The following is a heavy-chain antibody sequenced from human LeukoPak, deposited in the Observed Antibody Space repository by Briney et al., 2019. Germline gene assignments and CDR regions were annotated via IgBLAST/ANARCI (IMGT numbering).Heavy chain of an antibody. CDR1: GGSISSYY. Sequence: PSETLSPTCTVSGGSISSYYWSWIRQPAGKGLEWIGRIYTSGSTSYNPSLKSRVTMSVDTSKNQFSLKLSSVTAADTAVYYCAREKVFGWSPWFDPWGQGTLVTVSS. J-gene: IGHJ5*02. CDR3: AREKVFGWSPWFDP. D-gene: IGHD3-3*01. CDR2: IYTSGST. V-gene: IGHV4-4*07.